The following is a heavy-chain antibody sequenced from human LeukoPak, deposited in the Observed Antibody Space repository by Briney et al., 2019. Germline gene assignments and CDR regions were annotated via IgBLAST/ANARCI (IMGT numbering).Heavy chain of an antibody. CDR2: ISSSSSYI. J-gene: IGHJ4*02. CDR3: AREFQAPYYFDY. CDR1: GFTFSSYS. Sequence: GGSLRLSCAASGFTFSSYSMNWVRQAPGKGLEWVSSISSSSSYIYYADSVKGRFTISRGNAKNSLYLQMNSLRAEDTAVYYCAREFQAPYYFDYWGQGTLVTVSS. V-gene: IGHV3-21*01.